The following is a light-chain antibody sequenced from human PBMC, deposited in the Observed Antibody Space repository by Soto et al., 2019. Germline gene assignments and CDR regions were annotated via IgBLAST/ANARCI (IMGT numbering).Light chain of an antibody. CDR1: QSINSW. Sequence: DIQMTQSPSTLSVSIGDTVIITCRASQSINSWLAWYQQKPGKAPKLLIHKASTLESGVPSRFSGSESGTEFTLTISSLQPDDFATFYCQQYDRFPYTFGQGTKLEIK. CDR2: KAS. V-gene: IGKV1-5*03. J-gene: IGKJ2*01. CDR3: QQYDRFPYT.